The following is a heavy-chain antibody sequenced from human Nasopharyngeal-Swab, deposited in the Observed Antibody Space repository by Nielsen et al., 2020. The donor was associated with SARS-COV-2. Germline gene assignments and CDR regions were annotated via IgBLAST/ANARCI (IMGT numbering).Heavy chain of an antibody. D-gene: IGHD3-3*01. Sequence: GGSLRLSVAASGFTFSSYAISWVCKAPGKGLEWVSAISGSGGSTYYADSAKGRFTISRDNSKNTLYLQMNSLRAEDTAVYYCSKVYGYYDFWSGYPYYFDYWGQGTLVTVSS. CDR2: ISGSGGST. J-gene: IGHJ4*02. CDR1: GFTFSSYA. CDR3: SKVYGYYDFWSGYPYYFDY. V-gene: IGHV3-23*01.